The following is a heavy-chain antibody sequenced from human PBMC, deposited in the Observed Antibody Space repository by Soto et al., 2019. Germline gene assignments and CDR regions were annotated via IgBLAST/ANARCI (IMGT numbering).Heavy chain of an antibody. CDR2: IYYSGST. CDR3: ARYGSGSYYYCYYGMDV. V-gene: IGHV4-31*03. J-gene: IGHJ6*02. D-gene: IGHD3-10*01. CDR1: GGSISSGGYY. Sequence: SETLSLTCTVSGGSISSGGYYWSWIRQHPGKGLEWIGYIYYSGSTYYNPSLKSRVTISVDTSKNQFSLKLSSVTAADTAVYYCARYGSGSYYYCYYGMDVWGQGTTVTVSS.